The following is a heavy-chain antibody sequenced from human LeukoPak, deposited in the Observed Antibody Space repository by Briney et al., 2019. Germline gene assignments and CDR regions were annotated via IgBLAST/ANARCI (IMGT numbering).Heavy chain of an antibody. V-gene: IGHV4-34*01. Sequence: SETLSLTCAVYGGSFSGYYWSWIRQPPGKGLEWIGEINHSGGTNYNPSLKSRVTISVDTSKNQFSLKLSSVTAADTAVYYCARRYYYDSSGYYRYYYYGMDVWGQGTTVTVSS. D-gene: IGHD3-22*01. CDR3: ARRYYYDSSGYYRYYYYGMDV. CDR1: GGSFSGYY. CDR2: INHSGGT. J-gene: IGHJ6*02.